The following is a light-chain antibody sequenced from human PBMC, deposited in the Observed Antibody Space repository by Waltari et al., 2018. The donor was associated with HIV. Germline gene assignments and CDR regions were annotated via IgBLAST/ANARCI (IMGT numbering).Light chain of an antibody. Sequence: DIVMTQSPASLAVSLGERATINCKSSQSVLYSSNNKNYLAWYQQKPGQPPKLLIYWASTRESGVPDRFSGSGSGTDFTLTISSLQTEDVAVYYCQQYYSNSYTFGQGTKLEIK. CDR1: QSVLYSSNNKNY. V-gene: IGKV4-1*01. CDR2: WAS. J-gene: IGKJ2*01. CDR3: QQYYSNSYT.